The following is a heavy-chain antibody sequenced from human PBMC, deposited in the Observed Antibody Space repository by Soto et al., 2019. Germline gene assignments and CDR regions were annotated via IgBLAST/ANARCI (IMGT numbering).Heavy chain of an antibody. D-gene: IGHD6-13*01. V-gene: IGHV6-1*01. Sequence: SQTLSLTCAISGDSVSGNSAAWNWVRQSPSRGLEWLGRTYYRSKWYNDYAVSVKSRITINPDTSKNQFSLQLNSVTPEDTAVYYCARGGTSSSWDAYHYYGMDGWGQGTKVTVAS. CDR3: ARGGTSSSWDAYHYYGMDG. J-gene: IGHJ6*02. CDR2: TYYRSKWYN. CDR1: GDSVSGNSAA.